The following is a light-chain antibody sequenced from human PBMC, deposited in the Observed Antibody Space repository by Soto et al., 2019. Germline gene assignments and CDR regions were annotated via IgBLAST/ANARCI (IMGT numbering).Light chain of an antibody. CDR2: EGT. Sequence: QSVLTQPASVSGSPGQSITISCTGTSSDVGTYNLVSWYQQHPGKAPKLMISEGTKRPSGVSNRFSGSKSGNTASLTISGLQAEDEADYYCCSYACGGTFGVFGTGTKLTVL. CDR3: CSYACGGTFGV. CDR1: SSDVGTYNL. J-gene: IGLJ1*01. V-gene: IGLV2-23*03.